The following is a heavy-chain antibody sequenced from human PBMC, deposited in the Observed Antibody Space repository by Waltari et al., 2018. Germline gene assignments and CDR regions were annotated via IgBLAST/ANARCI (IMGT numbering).Heavy chain of an antibody. J-gene: IGHJ4*02. D-gene: IGHD3-3*01. V-gene: IGHV3-23*04. CDR2: ISGSGGST. Sequence: EVQLVESGGGLVQPGGSLRLSCAASGFTFSSYAMSWVRQAPGKGLEWVSAISGSGGSTYDADSVKGRFTIARDNSKNTLYLQMNSLRAEDTAVYYCARGDYDFWSGYYTLDYWGQGTLVTVSS. CDR3: ARGDYDFWSGYYTLDY. CDR1: GFTFSSYA.